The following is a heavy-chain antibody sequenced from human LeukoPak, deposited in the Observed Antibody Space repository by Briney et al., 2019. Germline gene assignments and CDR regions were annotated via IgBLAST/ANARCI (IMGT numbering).Heavy chain of an antibody. D-gene: IGHD6-6*01. CDR1: GGTFSNYA. CDR3: ARAVAPYDYSSSSNPYWWFDL. CDR2: IIPIFGTA. Sequence: GASVKVSCKPSGGTFSNYAISWVRQAPGQGLEWLGVIIPIFGTANYAQKFQGRVTITADESTSTAYMDMSSLRSEDTAVYYCARAVAPYDYSSSSNPYWWFDLWGRGTLLTVSS. V-gene: IGHV1-69*13. J-gene: IGHJ2*01.